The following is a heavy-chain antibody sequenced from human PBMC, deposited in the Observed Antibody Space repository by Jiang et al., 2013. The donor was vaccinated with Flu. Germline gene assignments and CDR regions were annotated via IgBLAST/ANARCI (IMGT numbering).Heavy chain of an antibody. CDR1: GGSFSGYY. Sequence: LLKPSETLSLTCAVYGGSFSGYYWSWIRQPPGKGLEWIGEINHSGSTNYNPSLKSRVTISVDTSKNQFSLKLSSVTAADTAVYYCARDGMVRGVIIARDFDYWGQGTLVTVSS. CDR3: ARDGMVRGVIIARDFDY. CDR2: INHSGST. J-gene: IGHJ4*02. V-gene: IGHV4-34*01. D-gene: IGHD3-10*01.